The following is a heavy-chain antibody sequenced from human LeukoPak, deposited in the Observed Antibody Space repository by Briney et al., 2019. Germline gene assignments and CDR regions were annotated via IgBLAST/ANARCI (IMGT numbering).Heavy chain of an antibody. CDR3: SRGQGCAY. CDR2: MNQDGSEQ. V-gene: IGHV3-7*04. Sequence: GGSLRLSCAASGFDFDNYWMTWVRRAPGKSLEWVANMNQDGSEQYYVDSVKGRFTISRDNGKKSLYLQMNSLRAEDTAVYYCSRGQGCAYWGQGTLVTVSS. CDR1: GFDFDNYW. D-gene: IGHD2-8*01. J-gene: IGHJ4*02.